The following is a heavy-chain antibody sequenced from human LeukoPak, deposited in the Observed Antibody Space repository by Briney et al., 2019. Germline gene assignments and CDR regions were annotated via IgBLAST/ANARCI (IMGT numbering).Heavy chain of an antibody. CDR1: GGTFSSYA. J-gene: IGHJ4*02. D-gene: IGHD5-24*01. Sequence: GASVKVSCKASGGTFSSYAISWVRQAPGQGLEWMGGIIPIFGTANYAQKFQGRVTITTDESTSTAYMELSSLRSEDTAVYYCASNNLRDGYAFDYWGQGTLVTVSS. CDR3: ASNNLRDGYAFDY. CDR2: IIPIFGTA. V-gene: IGHV1-69*05.